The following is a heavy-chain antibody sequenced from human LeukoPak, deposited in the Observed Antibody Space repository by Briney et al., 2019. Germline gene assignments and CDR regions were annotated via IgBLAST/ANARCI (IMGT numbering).Heavy chain of an antibody. Sequence: SQTLSLTCTVSGGSISSGSYYWSWIRQPAGKGLEWIGRIYTSGSTNYNPSLKSRVTISVDTSKNQFSLKLSSVTAADTAVYYCARDRVVAAKTNYYYYYGMDVWGQGTTVTVSS. CDR1: GGSISSGSYY. D-gene: IGHD2-15*01. J-gene: IGHJ6*02. CDR2: IYTSGST. V-gene: IGHV4-61*02. CDR3: ARDRVVAAKTNYYYYYGMDV.